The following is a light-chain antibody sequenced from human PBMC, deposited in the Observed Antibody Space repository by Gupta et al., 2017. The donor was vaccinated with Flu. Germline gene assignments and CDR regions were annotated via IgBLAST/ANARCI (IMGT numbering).Light chain of an antibody. CDR1: SSDVGGYNS. CDR3: YSYAGSYTSWV. V-gene: IGLV2-11*01. CDR2: DVS. J-gene: IGLJ3*02. Sequence: QSALTPPRSVSGSPGQSVTISCTGTSSDVGGYNSVSWYQQHPGKAPKVIIYDVSKRPSGVPDRFSGSNSGNTASLTISGLQAEDEADYYCYSYAGSYTSWVFGGGTKLTVL.